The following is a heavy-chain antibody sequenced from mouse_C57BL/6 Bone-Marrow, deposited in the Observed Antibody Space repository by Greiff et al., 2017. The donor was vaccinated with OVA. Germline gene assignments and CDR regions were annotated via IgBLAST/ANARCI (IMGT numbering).Heavy chain of an antibody. D-gene: IGHD2-1*01. J-gene: IGHJ2*01. Sequence: EVKVVESGGGLVKPGGSLKLSCAASGFTFSSYAMSWVRQTPEKRLEWVATISDGGSYTYYPDNVKGRFTISRDNAKNNLYLQMSHLKSEDTAMYYCARDKDGNYVYWGQGTTLTVSS. CDR2: ISDGGSYT. CDR1: GFTFSSYA. V-gene: IGHV5-4*01. CDR3: ARDKDGNYVY.